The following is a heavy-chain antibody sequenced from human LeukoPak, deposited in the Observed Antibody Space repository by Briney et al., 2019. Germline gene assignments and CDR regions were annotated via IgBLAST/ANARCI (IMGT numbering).Heavy chain of an antibody. Sequence: ASVKVSCKASGYTFTSYDINWVRQAPGQGLEWMGWISAYNGNTNYAQKLQGRVTMTTDTSTSTAYMELRSLRSDDTAVYYCAREKYYYDSSGYRYFDYWGQGTLVTVSS. V-gene: IGHV1-18*01. J-gene: IGHJ4*02. D-gene: IGHD3-22*01. CDR2: ISAYNGNT. CDR1: GYTFTSYD. CDR3: AREKYYYDSSGYRYFDY.